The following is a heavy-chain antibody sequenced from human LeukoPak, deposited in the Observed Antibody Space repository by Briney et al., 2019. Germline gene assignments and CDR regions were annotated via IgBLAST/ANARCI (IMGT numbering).Heavy chain of an antibody. CDR3: ARVARYDFWSGYLNFDY. Sequence: ASVKVSCKASGYTFTSYYMHWVRQAPGQGLEWMGVINPSGGSTSYAQKFQGRVTMTRDTSTSKVYMELSSLRSVDTAVYYCARVARYDFWSGYLNFDYWGPGTLVTVSS. D-gene: IGHD3-3*01. J-gene: IGHJ4*02. V-gene: IGHV1-46*03. CDR2: INPSGGST. CDR1: GYTFTSYY.